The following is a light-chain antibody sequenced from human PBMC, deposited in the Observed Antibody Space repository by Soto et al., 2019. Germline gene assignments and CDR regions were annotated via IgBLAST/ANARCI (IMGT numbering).Light chain of an antibody. V-gene: IGKV3-15*01. CDR1: QSVSSSY. CDR3: QQYNNWPPIT. Sequence: ILMTHSPATLSVSPWERATLSCRASQSVSSSYLAWYQQKPGQAPRLLIYGASTRATGIPARFSGSGSGTEFTLTISSLQSEDFAVYYCQQYNNWPPITFGQGTRLEIK. J-gene: IGKJ5*01. CDR2: GAS.